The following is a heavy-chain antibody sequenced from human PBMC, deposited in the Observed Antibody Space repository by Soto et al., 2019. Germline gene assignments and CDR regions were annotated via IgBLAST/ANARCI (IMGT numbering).Heavy chain of an antibody. J-gene: IGHJ4*02. Sequence: QGRLVQSGAEVRKPGSSVKVSCKITGGTSTRYAINWVRQAPGQGLEWMGGIVPIFRTSKNTQKFQGRVKITADTSTNIVYMELTSLRSEDTAGYYCNRGSEYDCWSGYFWGQGTLVSVSS. CDR3: NRGSEYDCWSGYF. CDR2: IVPIFRTS. CDR1: GGTSTRYA. D-gene: IGHD3-3*01. V-gene: IGHV1-69*06.